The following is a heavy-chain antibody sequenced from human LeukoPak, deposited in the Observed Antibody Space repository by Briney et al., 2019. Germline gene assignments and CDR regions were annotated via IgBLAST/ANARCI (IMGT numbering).Heavy chain of an antibody. D-gene: IGHD6-13*01. CDR3: ARVRQQLSLWFDP. CDR1: GGSISSSNW. J-gene: IGHJ5*02. V-gene: IGHV4-4*02. CDR2: IYHSGST. Sequence: SGTLSLTCAVSGGSISSSNWWSWVRQPPGKGLEWIGEIYHSGSTNYNPSHKSRVTISVDKSKNQFSLKLSSVTAADTAVYYCARVRQQLSLWFDPWGQGTLVTVSS.